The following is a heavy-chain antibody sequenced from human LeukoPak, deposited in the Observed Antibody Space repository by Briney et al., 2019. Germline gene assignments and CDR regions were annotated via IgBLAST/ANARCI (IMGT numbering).Heavy chain of an antibody. V-gene: IGHV1-69*04. CDR1: GGTFSSYA. CDR2: IIPILGIA. CDR3: AREADDYYYYYGMDV. J-gene: IGHJ6*02. D-gene: IGHD5-24*01. Sequence: SVKVSCKASGGTFSSYAISWVRQAPGQGLEWMGRIIPILGIANYAQKFQGRVTITADKSTSTAYMELSSLRSEDTAVYYCAREADDYYYYYGMDVWGQGTTVTVSS.